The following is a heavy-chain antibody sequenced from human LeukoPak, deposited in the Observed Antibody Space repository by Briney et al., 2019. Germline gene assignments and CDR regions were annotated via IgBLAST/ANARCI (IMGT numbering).Heavy chain of an antibody. V-gene: IGHV4-59*01. J-gene: IGHJ6*02. CDR2: IYYSGST. Sequence: PSETLSLTCTVSGGSISSYYWSWIRQPPGKGLEWIGYIYYSGSTNYNPSLKSRVTISVDTSKNQFSLKLSSVTAADTAVYYCARDARGYCSSTSCYYYYGMDVWGQGTTVTVSS. CDR1: GGSISSYY. CDR3: ARDARGYCSSTSCYYYYGMDV. D-gene: IGHD2-2*01.